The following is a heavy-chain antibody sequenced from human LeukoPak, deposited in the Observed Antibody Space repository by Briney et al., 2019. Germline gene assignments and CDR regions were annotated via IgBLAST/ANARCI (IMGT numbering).Heavy chain of an antibody. CDR3: AKDQFDYDILTGFDY. Sequence: GGSLRLSCAASGFTFSSYAMSWVRQAPGKGLEWVSAISGSGGSTYYVDSVKGRFTISRDNSKNTLYLQMNSLRAEDTAVYYCAKDQFDYDILTGFDYWGQGTLVTVSS. CDR2: ISGSGGST. V-gene: IGHV3-23*01. D-gene: IGHD3-9*01. J-gene: IGHJ4*02. CDR1: GFTFSSYA.